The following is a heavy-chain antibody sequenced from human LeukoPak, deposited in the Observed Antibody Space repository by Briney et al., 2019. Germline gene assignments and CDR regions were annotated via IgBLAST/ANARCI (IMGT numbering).Heavy chain of an antibody. Sequence: GGSLRLSCAASGFDFSSNWMHWVRHAPGQGLVWVSRIKGDGISSNYADSVKGRFTISRDIAKNTLYLQMNSLRAEDTGVYYCAKDHYWSIDYWGRGTLVTVSS. CDR3: AKDHYWSIDY. CDR1: GFDFSSNW. D-gene: IGHD3-3*01. CDR2: IKGDGISS. V-gene: IGHV3-74*01. J-gene: IGHJ4*02.